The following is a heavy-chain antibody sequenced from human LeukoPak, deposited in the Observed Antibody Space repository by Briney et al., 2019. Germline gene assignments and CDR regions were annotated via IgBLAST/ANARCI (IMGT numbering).Heavy chain of an antibody. Sequence: SETLSLTCAVYGGSFSGYYWSWIRQPPGKGLEWIGEINHSGSTNYNPSLKSRVTISVDTSKNQFSLKLSSVTAADTAVYSCARGGYSGYGGRFDYWGQGTLVTVSS. CDR3: ARGGYSGYGGRFDY. D-gene: IGHD5-12*01. V-gene: IGHV4-34*01. CDR1: GGSFSGYY. J-gene: IGHJ4*02. CDR2: INHSGST.